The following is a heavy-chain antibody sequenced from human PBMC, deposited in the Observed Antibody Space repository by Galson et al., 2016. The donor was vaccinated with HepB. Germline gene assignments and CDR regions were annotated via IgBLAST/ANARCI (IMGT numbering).Heavy chain of an antibody. V-gene: IGHV3-9*01. D-gene: IGHD2-2*01. J-gene: IGHJ5*02. CDR3: AKAAKYCSSSSCRNWFDP. Sequence: SLRLSCAASGCTFGDSAMHWGRQAPWKGLEWVSGISWNSGNTGYADAVKGRFTISRDNPKKSLYLQMNSSRAEDTALYYCAKAAKYCSSSSCRNWFDPWGQGTLVTVSS. CDR1: GCTFGDSA. CDR2: ISWNSGNT.